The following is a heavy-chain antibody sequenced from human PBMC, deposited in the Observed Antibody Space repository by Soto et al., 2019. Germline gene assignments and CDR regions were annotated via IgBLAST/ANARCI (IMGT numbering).Heavy chain of an antibody. CDR1: GGTFSSYA. J-gene: IGHJ6*02. Sequence: SVNVSFKASGGTFSSYAISWVRQAPGQGLEWMGGIIPIFGTANYAQKFQGRVTITADESTSTAYMELSSLRSEDTAVYYCARGERTQYYYYYGMDVWGQGTTVTVSS. V-gene: IGHV1-69*13. CDR2: IIPIFGTA. CDR3: ARGERTQYYYYYGMDV.